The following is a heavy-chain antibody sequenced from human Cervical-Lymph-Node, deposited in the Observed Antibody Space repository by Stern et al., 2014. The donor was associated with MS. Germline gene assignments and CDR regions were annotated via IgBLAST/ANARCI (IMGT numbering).Heavy chain of an antibody. Sequence: DQMVESGAEVKKPGASVKVSCKTSGYTITSNYLHWVRQAPGQGFEWMGMINPGLGSTTYAQTFQGRVSMTSDTSTSTVYMELSSLRSEDTAIYYCARQYCDSTTCSFYFDYWGQGTLVTVSA. V-gene: IGHV1-46*01. CDR3: ARQYCDSTTCSFYFDY. J-gene: IGHJ4*02. CDR2: INPGLGST. CDR1: GYTITSNY. D-gene: IGHD2/OR15-2a*01.